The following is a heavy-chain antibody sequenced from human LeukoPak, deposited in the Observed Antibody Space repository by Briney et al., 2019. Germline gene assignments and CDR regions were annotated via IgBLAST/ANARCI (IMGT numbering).Heavy chain of an antibody. CDR3: ASTDSSSWNY. J-gene: IGHJ4*02. Sequence: SETLSLTCTVSGGSISSGSYYWRWIRQPAGKGLEWIGRIYTSGSTNYNPSLKSRVTISVDTSKNQFSLKLSSVTAADTAVYYCASTDSSSWNYWGQGTLVTVSS. V-gene: IGHV4-61*02. D-gene: IGHD6-13*01. CDR2: IYTSGST. CDR1: GGSISSGSYY.